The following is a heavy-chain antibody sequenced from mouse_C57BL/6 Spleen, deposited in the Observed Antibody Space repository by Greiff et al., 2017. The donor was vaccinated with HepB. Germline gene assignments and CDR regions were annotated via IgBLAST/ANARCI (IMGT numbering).Heavy chain of an antibody. CDR2: IHPNSGST. CDR3: ARNYGSSYDYFDY. CDR1: GYAFSSSW. V-gene: IGHV1-64*01. D-gene: IGHD1-1*01. J-gene: IGHJ2*01. Sequence: QVQLQQSGPELVKPGASVKISCKASGYAFSSSWMNWVKQRPGKGLEWIGMIHPNSGSTNYNEKFKSKATLTVDKSSSTAYMQLSSLTSEDSAVYYCARNYGSSYDYFDYWGQGTTLTVSS.